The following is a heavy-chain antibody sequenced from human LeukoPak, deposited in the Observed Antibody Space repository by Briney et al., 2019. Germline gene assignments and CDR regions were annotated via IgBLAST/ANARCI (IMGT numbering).Heavy chain of an antibody. CDR1: GFTFSSYS. J-gene: IGHJ4*02. CDR2: ISRGSDHI. Sequence: GGSLRLSCAASGFTFSSYSMNWVSPAPGKGLEWVSSISRGSDHIFYADSMKGRFTISRDNAKNSLYLQMNSLGAEDTAVYYCARPYDTRGYFPDYWGQGTLVTVSS. D-gene: IGHD3-22*01. CDR3: ARPYDTRGYFPDY. V-gene: IGHV3-21*01.